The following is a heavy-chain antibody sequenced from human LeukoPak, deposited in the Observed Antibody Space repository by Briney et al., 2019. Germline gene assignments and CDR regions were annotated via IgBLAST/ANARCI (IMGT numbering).Heavy chain of an antibody. CDR2: IYYSGST. V-gene: IGHV4-39*07. CDR3: AVAGPTYFGY. J-gene: IGHJ4*02. Sequence: PSETLSLTCTVSGGSINSSSYYWGWIRQPPGKGLEWIGSIYYSGSTYYNPSLKSRVTMSVDTSKNQFSLKLSSVTAADTAVYYCAVAGPTYFGYWGQGTLVTVSS. CDR1: GGSINSSSYY. D-gene: IGHD6-19*01.